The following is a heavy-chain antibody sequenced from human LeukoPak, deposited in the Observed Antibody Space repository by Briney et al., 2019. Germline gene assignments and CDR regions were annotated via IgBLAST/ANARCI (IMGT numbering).Heavy chain of an antibody. CDR2: IDRSGGPL. CDR3: ARGGSTGYIVY. CDR1: GFTFSDYY. Sequence: GGSLRLSCAASGFTFSDYYMSWFRQAPGKGLELVLYIDRSGGPLYYADSVKGRFTISRDNAKNSLYLQMNSLRAEDTAVYYCARGGSTGYIVYWGQGTLVTVSS. V-gene: IGHV3-11*01. J-gene: IGHJ4*02. D-gene: IGHD5-12*01.